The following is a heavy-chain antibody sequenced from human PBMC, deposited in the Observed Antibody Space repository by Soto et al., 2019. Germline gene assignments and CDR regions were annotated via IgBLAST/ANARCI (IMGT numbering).Heavy chain of an antibody. D-gene: IGHD3-10*01. Sequence: EVQLLESGGGLVQPGGSLRLSCAASGFTFNSYAMSWVRQAPGKGLEWVSTISRSGSGTFYADSVKGRFTISRDNSKSTLYMQMNSLRAEDTAVYYCAKDASSDGAGSRPDYWGQGTLVTVAS. V-gene: IGHV3-23*01. CDR1: GFTFNSYA. CDR2: ISRSGSGT. J-gene: IGHJ4*02. CDR3: AKDASSDGAGSRPDY.